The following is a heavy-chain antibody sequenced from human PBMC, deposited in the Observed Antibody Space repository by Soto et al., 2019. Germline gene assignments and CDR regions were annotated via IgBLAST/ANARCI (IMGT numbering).Heavy chain of an antibody. CDR1: GGTFSSYA. CDR2: ISPIFGTA. CDR3: ARDPRYSSSWHYDYGMDF. J-gene: IGHJ6*02. D-gene: IGHD6-13*01. Sequence: ASVKVSCKASGGTFSSYAISSVRQAPGQGLEWMGGISPIFGTANYAQTFQGRVTITTAGSTCTAYMELSSLRSEDTAVYYCARDPRYSSSWHYDYGMDFWGQGTTVTVSS. V-gene: IGHV1-69*05.